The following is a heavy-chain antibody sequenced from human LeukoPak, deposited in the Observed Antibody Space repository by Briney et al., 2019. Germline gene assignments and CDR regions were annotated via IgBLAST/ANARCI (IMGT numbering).Heavy chain of an antibody. D-gene: IGHD3-22*01. J-gene: IGHJ2*01. CDR2: INPNSGGT. CDR3: ARETHYYDSSGYRNYWYFDL. Sequence: ASVKVSCKASGYTFTGYYMHWVRQAPGQGLEWMGRINPNSGGTNYAQKFQGRVTMTRDTSISTPYMELSRLRSDDTAVYYCARETHYYDSSGYRNYWYFDLWGRGTLVTVSS. CDR1: GYTFTGYY. V-gene: IGHV1-2*06.